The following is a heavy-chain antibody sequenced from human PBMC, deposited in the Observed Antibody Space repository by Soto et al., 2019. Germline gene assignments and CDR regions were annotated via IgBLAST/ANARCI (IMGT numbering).Heavy chain of an antibody. CDR3: ASSYGSGYRAFDY. V-gene: IGHV1-69*02. Sequence: QVQLVQSGAEVKRPGSSVKVSCKTSGDTFNFYSINWVRQAPGLGLEWMGRVNPIVSMSNYAQKFQDRVTMTADKSTSTAYMELSSLRSEDTAIYYCASSYGSGYRAFDYWGKGALVTVSS. CDR1: GDTFNFYS. J-gene: IGHJ4*02. CDR2: VNPIVSMS. D-gene: IGHD3-10*01.